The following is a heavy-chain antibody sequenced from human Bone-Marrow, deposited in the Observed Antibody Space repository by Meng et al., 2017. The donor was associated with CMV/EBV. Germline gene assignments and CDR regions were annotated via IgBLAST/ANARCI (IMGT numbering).Heavy chain of an antibody. J-gene: IGHJ6*01. CDR3: ARDAVDGMDV. D-gene: IGHD2-21*01. Sequence: GGPLRLSCAASGFTFSSYEMNWVRQAPGKGLEWVSYISSSGSTIYYADSVKGRFTISRDNAKNSLYLQMNSLRAEDTAVYYCARDAVDGMDVWGQGTTVTGYS. CDR2: ISSSGSTI. V-gene: IGHV3-48*03. CDR1: GFTFSSYE.